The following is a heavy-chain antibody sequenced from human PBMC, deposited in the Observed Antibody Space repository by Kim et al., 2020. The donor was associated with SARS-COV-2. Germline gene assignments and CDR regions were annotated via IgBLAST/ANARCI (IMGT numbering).Heavy chain of an antibody. CDR3: TTDTLAYYNSLIY. D-gene: IGHD3-22*01. J-gene: IGHJ6*03. Sequence: GGSLRLSCAASGFTFSNYWMNWFRQPPGKGLGWVGRFNSKADGRTTHSAAPVKGRFPISRANTKYTLYLKMYGLKTPATTIDYCTTDTLAYYNSLIYWG. CDR2: FNSKADGRTT. V-gene: IGHV3-15*01. CDR1: GFTFSNYW.